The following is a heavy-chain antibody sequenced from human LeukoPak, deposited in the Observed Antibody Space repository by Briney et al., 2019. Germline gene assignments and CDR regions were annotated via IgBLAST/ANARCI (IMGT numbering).Heavy chain of an antibody. J-gene: IGHJ6*02. CDR3: ATGLGFHYYGMDD. D-gene: IGHD1-14*01. CDR1: GFMINSYG. CDR2: IWHDGSKK. V-gene: IGHV3-33*01. Sequence: GGSLRLSCAASGFMINSYGMHWVRQAPGRELEWVAVIWHDGSKKYYADSVKGRFIISRDNSKNTVSLEMNSLRVEDTAAYFCATGLGFHYYGMDDWGQGTTVTVSS.